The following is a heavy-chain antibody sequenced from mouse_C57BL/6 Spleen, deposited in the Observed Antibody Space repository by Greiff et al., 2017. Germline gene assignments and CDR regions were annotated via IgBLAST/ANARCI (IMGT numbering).Heavy chain of an antibody. CDR2: IDPANGNT. Sequence: EVQRVESVAELVRPGASVKLSCTASGFNIKNTYMHWVKQRPEQGLEWIGRIDPANGNTKYAPKFQGKATITADTSSNTAYLQLSSLTSEDTAIYYCARLGNYALYAMDYWGQGTSVTVSS. CDR1: GFNIKNTY. CDR3: ARLGNYALYAMDY. J-gene: IGHJ4*01. D-gene: IGHD1-1*02. V-gene: IGHV14-3*01.